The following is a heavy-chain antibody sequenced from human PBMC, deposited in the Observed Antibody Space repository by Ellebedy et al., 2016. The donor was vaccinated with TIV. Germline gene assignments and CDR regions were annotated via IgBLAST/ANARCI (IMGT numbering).Heavy chain of an antibody. Sequence: MPSETLSLTCTVSGESMSNYYWSWNRQLAGKGLEWNGRIYTRGSTNYNPSLKSRVTMSVDTSKNQFYLKLRSVTAADTAVYYCASAYTAAYLDYWGQGTLVTVSS. V-gene: IGHV4-4*07. D-gene: IGHD4-11*01. CDR3: ASAYTAAYLDY. CDR1: GESMSNYY. J-gene: IGHJ4*02. CDR2: IYTRGST.